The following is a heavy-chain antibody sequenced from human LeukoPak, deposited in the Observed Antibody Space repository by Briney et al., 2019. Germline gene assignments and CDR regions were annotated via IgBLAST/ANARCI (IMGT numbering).Heavy chain of an antibody. D-gene: IGHD1-26*01. CDR1: GFTFSSYS. V-gene: IGHV3-48*04. J-gene: IGHJ3*02. CDR2: ISSSGSTI. CDR3: ARQVGVDDAFDI. Sequence: PGGSLRLSCAVSGFTFSSYSLNWVRQAPGKGLEWVSHISSSGSTIYYADSVKGRFTISRDNAKNSLYLQMNSLRAEDTAVYYCARQVGVDDAFDIWGQGTMVTISS.